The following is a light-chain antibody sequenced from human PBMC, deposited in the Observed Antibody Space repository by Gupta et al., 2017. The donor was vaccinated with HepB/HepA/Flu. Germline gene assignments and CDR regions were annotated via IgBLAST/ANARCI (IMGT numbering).Light chain of an antibody. CDR3: QRYGNSFT. V-gene: IGKV3-20*01. CDR2: GAS. CDR1: QSVTSSY. Sequence: EIVLTQSPGTLSLSPGERATLSCRASQSVTSSYLAWYQQKPGQTPRLLIYGASSRATGIPDKFSGSGSGTDFTLTISRLEPEDFAVYYCQRYGNSFTFGGGTKVEIK. J-gene: IGKJ4*01.